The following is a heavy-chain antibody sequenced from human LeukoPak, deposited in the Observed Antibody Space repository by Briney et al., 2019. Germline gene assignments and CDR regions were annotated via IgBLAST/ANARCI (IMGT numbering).Heavy chain of an antibody. V-gene: IGHV4-59*12. CDR3: ATSNTQDRYCSSTSCYYYYYGMDV. CDR2: IYYSGST. Sequence: SETLSLTCTVSGGSISSYYWSWIRQPPGKGLEWIGYIYYSGSTYYNPSLKSRVTISVDTSKNQFSLKLSSVTAADTAVYYCATSNTQDRYCSSTSCYYYYYGMDVWGQGTTVTVSS. D-gene: IGHD2-2*01. CDR1: GGSISSYY. J-gene: IGHJ6*02.